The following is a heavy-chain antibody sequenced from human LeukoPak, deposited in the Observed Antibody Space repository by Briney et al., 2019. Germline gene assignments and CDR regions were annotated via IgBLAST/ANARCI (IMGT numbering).Heavy chain of an antibody. V-gene: IGHV6-1*01. CDR2: TYYRSKRFN. J-gene: IGHJ4*02. Sequence: SQTLSLTCAISGDSVSSNSAAWNWIRQSPSRGLEWLGRTYYRSKRFNDYAVSVKSRININPDTSKNQFSLKLSSVTAADTAVYYCAREVVEMATTLDFDYWGQGTLVTVSS. CDR3: AREVVEMATTLDFDY. CDR1: GDSVSSNSAA. D-gene: IGHD5-24*01.